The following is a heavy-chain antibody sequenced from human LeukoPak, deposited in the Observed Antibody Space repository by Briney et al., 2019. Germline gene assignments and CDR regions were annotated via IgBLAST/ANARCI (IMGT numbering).Heavy chain of an antibody. Sequence: PSETLSLTCTVSGGSISSSSYYWGWIRQPPGKGLEWIGSIYYSGSTYYNPSLKSRVTISVDTSKNQFSLKLSSVTAADTAVYYCARHIGYGDSGIDPWGQGTLVTVSS. CDR1: GGSISSSSYY. D-gene: IGHD4-17*01. J-gene: IGHJ5*02. CDR3: ARHIGYGDSGIDP. CDR2: IYYSGST. V-gene: IGHV4-39*01.